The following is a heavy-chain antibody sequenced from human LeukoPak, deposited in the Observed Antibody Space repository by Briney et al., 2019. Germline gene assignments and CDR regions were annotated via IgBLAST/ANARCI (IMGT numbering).Heavy chain of an antibody. D-gene: IGHD2/OR15-2a*01. CDR3: TKGNIGYYFGY. CDR1: GFTFSGYA. CDR2: ITDSGAIT. Sequence: GGSLRLCCAASGFTFSGYAMNWVRQAPGKGLEWVSSITDSGAITYYADSVKGRFTISRDNSKNMLYLQMNSLRAEDTAVYYCTKGNIGYYFGYWGQGTLVTVSS. J-gene: IGHJ4*02. V-gene: IGHV3-23*01.